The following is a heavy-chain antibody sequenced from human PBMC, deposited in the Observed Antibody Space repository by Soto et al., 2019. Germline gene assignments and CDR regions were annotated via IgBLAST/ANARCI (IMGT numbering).Heavy chain of an antibody. J-gene: IGHJ4*02. CDR3: ARVVRFFGGHAGY. CDR2: MNTNTSNT. V-gene: IGHV1-8*01. CDR1: GYTFTEFD. Sequence: ASVKVSCKTSGYTFTEFDINWVRQAPGQGLEWMGWMNTNTSNTGYAQKFQGRVTMTRDTSISTAYMELRRLRSEDTAVYYCARVVRFFGGHAGYWGQGTLVTVSS. D-gene: IGHD3-3*01.